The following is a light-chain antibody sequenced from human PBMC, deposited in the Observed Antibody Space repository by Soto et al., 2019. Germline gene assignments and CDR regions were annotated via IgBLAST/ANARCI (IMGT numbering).Light chain of an antibody. V-gene: IGKV1-5*01. CDR3: QQYNSYART. CDR2: DAS. CDR1: QSISSW. J-gene: IGKJ1*01. Sequence: DIQMIQSPSTLSASLGDRVTITGRVSQSISSWLAWYQQKPGKAPKLLIYDASSVERGVPSWFSGSGSGTEFTLTISSLQPDDFATYFCQQYNSYARTFGQGTKVDIK.